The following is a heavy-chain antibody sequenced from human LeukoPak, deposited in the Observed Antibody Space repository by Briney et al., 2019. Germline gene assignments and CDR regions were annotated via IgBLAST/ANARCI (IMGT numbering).Heavy chain of an antibody. V-gene: IGHV3-21*01. CDR1: GFTFRSYA. D-gene: IGHD5-12*01. CDR3: ARDLVASWDGMDV. CDR2: ISSSSSYI. J-gene: IGHJ6*02. Sequence: GGSLRLSCAASGFTFRSYAMSWVRQAPGKGLEWVSSISSSSSYIYYADSVKGRFTISRDNAKNSLYLQMNSLRAEDTAVYYCARDLVASWDGMDVWGQGTTVTVSS.